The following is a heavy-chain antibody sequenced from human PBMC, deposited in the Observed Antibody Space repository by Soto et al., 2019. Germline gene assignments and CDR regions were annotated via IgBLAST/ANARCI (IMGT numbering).Heavy chain of an antibody. V-gene: IGHV3-23*01. CDR1: GFTFSSYA. CDR2: IGGSGGST. J-gene: IGHJ6*02. Sequence: GGSLRLSCAASGFTFSSYAMSWVRQAPGKGLEWVSAIGGSGGSTYYADSVKGRFTISRDNSKNTLYLQMNSLRAEDTAVYYCAKEGPYDFWSGSEDYYGMDVWGQGTTVTVSS. CDR3: AKEGPYDFWSGSEDYYGMDV. D-gene: IGHD3-3*01.